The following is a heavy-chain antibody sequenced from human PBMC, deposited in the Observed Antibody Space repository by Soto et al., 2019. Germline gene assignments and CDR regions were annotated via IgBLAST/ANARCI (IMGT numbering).Heavy chain of an antibody. CDR1: GFTFTTFD. D-gene: IGHD5-12*01. CDR3: AKGAWLDY. Sequence: EVPLLESGGGLVQPGASLRLSCAASGFTFTTFDMSWARQAPGKGLEWVSVVRGRDGSTSYADSLKGRFTISKDSSTNTLYLQMNSLRAEDTALYYCAKGAWLDYWGQGTLVTVSS. V-gene: IGHV3-23*01. J-gene: IGHJ4*02. CDR2: VRGRDGST.